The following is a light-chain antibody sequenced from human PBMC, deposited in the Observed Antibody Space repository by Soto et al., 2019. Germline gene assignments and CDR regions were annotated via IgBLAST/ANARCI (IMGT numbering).Light chain of an antibody. J-gene: IGKJ1*01. CDR2: GTS. CDR3: QQYGSSPRT. Sequence: EIVLSQSPGTLSLSAGERATLSCRASQGVSSGYLAWYQQKPGQAPRLLIYGTSTRATGIPDRFSGSGSGTDFTLTVSRLEPEDFAVYYCQQYGSSPRTFGQGTQVEIK. CDR1: QGVSSGY. V-gene: IGKV3-20*01.